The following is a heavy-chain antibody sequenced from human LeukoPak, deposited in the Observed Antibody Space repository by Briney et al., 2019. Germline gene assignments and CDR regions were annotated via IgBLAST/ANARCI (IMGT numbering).Heavy chain of an antibody. CDR2: IYHSGST. Sequence: PSETLSLTCAVSGGSISSSNWWSWVRQPPGKGLEWIGEIYHSGSTNYNPSLKSRVTISVDKSKNQFSLKLSSVTAADTAVYYCARQSSSWYENRFDYWGQGTLVSVSS. D-gene: IGHD6-13*01. CDR1: GGSISSSNW. CDR3: ARQSSSWYENRFDY. J-gene: IGHJ4*02. V-gene: IGHV4-4*02.